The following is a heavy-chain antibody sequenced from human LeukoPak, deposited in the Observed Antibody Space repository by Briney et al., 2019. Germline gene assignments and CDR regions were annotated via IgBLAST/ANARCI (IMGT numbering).Heavy chain of an antibody. V-gene: IGHV4-59*01. CDR3: ARDLSSGYYFDY. CDR1: GGSISSYY. D-gene: IGHD3-22*01. Sequence: PSGTLSLTCTVSGGSISSYYWSWIRQPPGKGLEWIGYIYYSGSTNYNPSLKSRVTISVDTSKNQFSLKLSSVTAADTAVYYCARDLSSGYYFDYWGQGTLVTVSS. CDR2: IYYSGST. J-gene: IGHJ4*02.